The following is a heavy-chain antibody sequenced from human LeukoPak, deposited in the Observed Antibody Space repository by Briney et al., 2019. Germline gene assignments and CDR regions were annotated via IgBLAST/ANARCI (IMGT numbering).Heavy chain of an antibody. CDR1: GGTFSSFP. CDR3: ARASELGEWSGELLHI. Sequence: ASVKVSCKASGGTFSSFPISWVRQAPGQGLEWLGRIIPFLDTTNYAHKFQGRVKITADKSTSTAYLEVGSLRYEDTAVYYCARASELGEWSGELLHIWGQGTTVTVSS. J-gene: IGHJ6*02. CDR2: IIPFLDTT. D-gene: IGHD3-10*01. V-gene: IGHV1-69*08.